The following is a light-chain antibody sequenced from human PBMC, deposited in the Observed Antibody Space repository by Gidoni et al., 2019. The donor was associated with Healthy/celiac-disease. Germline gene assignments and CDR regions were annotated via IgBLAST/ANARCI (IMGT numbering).Light chain of an antibody. CDR2: GAA. CDR3: QQYNNWPPIT. Sequence: EIVMTQSPATLSVSPGEKPTLSCRASQRVSSNLAWYQQKPGQAPRLLIYGAATRATGIPARFSGSGSGTEFTLTISSLQSEDFAVYYCQQYNNWPPITFGQGTRLEIK. J-gene: IGKJ5*01. CDR1: QRVSSN. V-gene: IGKV3-15*01.